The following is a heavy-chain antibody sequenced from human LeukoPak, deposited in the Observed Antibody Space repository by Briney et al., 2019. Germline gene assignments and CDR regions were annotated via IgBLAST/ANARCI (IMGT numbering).Heavy chain of an antibody. V-gene: IGHV3-21*01. CDR3: ARDPFVVVVPAPGDYYYYGMDV. J-gene: IGHJ6*02. D-gene: IGHD2-2*01. Sequence: GGSLRLSCAASGFTFSSYSMNWVRQAPGKGLEWVSSISSSSSYIYYADSVKGRFTISRDNAKNSLYLQMSSPRAEDTAVYYCARDPFVVVVPAPGDYYYYGMDVWGQGTTVTVSS. CDR1: GFTFSSYS. CDR2: ISSSSSYI.